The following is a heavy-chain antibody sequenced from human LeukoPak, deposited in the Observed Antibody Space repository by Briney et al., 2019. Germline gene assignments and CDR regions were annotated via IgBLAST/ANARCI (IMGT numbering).Heavy chain of an antibody. J-gene: IGHJ3*02. CDR3: ATGLGAAAGTSAFDI. Sequence: ASVKVSCKASGGTFSSYAISWVRQAPGKGLEWMGGFDPEDGETIYAQKFQGRVTTTEDTSTDTAYMGLSSLRSEDTAVYYCATGLGAAAGTSAFDIWGQGTMVTVSS. V-gene: IGHV1-24*01. CDR2: FDPEDGET. CDR1: GGTFSSYA. D-gene: IGHD6-13*01.